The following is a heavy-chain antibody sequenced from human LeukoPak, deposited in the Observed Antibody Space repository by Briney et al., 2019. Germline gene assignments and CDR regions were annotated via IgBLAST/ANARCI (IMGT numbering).Heavy chain of an antibody. D-gene: IGHD3-10*01. CDR1: GFTFSSYA. CDR2: VTGGNDNT. V-gene: IGHV3-23*01. Sequence: GGSLRLSCAASGFTFSSYAMGWVRQAPGKWLEWVLAVTGGNDNTHYADSVKGRFTIYRDNSKNTLYLQMNSLRAEDTALYYCAKVAYYYGSGRYFQAYFDYWGQGTLVTVSS. J-gene: IGHJ4*02. CDR3: AKVAYYYGSGRYFQAYFDY.